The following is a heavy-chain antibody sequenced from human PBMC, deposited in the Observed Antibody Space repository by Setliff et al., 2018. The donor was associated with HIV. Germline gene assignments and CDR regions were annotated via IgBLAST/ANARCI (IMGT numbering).Heavy chain of an antibody. D-gene: IGHD7-27*01. Sequence: SETLSLTCTVSGDSISSYYWSWIRQPPGKGLEWIGYIYYSGSTNYNPSLKSRVTISVDTSKNQLSLKLSSVTAADTAVYYCARQVGNKVLFDSWSQGTLVTVSS. CDR2: IYYSGST. CDR1: GDSISSYY. J-gene: IGHJ4*02. CDR3: ARQVGNKVLFDS. V-gene: IGHV4-59*01.